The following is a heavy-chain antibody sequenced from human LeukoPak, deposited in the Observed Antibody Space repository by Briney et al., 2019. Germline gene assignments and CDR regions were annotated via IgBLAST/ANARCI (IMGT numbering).Heavy chain of an antibody. CDR2: IYYSGST. D-gene: IGHD3-10*01. CDR3: ARAAYYYGSGSSPLFDY. CDR1: GGSISRSSYY. J-gene: IGHJ4*02. V-gene: IGHV4-39*01. Sequence: SETLSLTCTVSGGSISRSSYYWGWIRQPPGKGLEWIGSIYYSGSTYYNPSLKSRVTISVDTSKNQFSLKLSSVTAADTAVYYCARAAYYYGSGSSPLFDYWGQGTLVTVSS.